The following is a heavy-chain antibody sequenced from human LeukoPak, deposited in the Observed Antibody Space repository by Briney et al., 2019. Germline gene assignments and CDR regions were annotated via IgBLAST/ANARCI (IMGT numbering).Heavy chain of an antibody. J-gene: IGHJ4*02. D-gene: IGHD1-26*01. Sequence: PGGSLRLSCTASGFTFGDYAMSWVRQAPGKGLEWVGFIRSKAYGGTTEYAASVKGRFTISRDDSKSIAYLQMNSLRTEDTAVYYCTRGEWELPDYWGQGTLVTVSS. CDR3: TRGEWELPDY. V-gene: IGHV3-49*04. CDR2: IRSKAYGGTT. CDR1: GFTFGDYA.